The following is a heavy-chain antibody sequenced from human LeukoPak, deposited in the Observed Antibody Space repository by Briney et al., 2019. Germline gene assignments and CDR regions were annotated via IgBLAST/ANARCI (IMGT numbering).Heavy chain of an antibody. J-gene: IGHJ4*02. CDR1: GGSFSGYY. CDR3: ARGSITIFGVVIDGYFDY. CDR2: IDHSGST. V-gene: IGHV4-34*01. Sequence: SETLSLTCAVYGGSFSGYYWSWIRQPPGKGLEWIGEIDHSGSTNYNPSLKSRVTISVDTSKNQFSLKLSSVTAADTAVYYCARGSITIFGVVIDGYFDYWGQGTLVTVSS. D-gene: IGHD3-3*01.